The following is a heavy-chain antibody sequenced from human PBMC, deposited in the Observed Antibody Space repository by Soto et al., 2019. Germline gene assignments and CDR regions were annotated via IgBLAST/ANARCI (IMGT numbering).Heavy chain of an antibody. V-gene: IGHV4-4*02. CDR2: IYHSGST. CDR3: AGGFGSGHYDF. Sequence: QVQVQESGPGLVKPSGTLSLTCAVSGVSISSSSWWSWVRQPPGKGLEWIGEIYHSGSTNYNPSLKSRVAISVDKSKNQFSLKLTSVTAADTAAYYCAGGFGSGHYDFWGQGTLVTVSS. J-gene: IGHJ4*02. CDR1: GVSISSSSW. D-gene: IGHD3-10*01.